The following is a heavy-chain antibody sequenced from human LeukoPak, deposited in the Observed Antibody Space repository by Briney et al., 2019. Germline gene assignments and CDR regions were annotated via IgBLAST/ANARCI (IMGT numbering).Heavy chain of an antibody. D-gene: IGHD3-22*01. V-gene: IGHV4-39*07. J-gene: IGHJ4*02. CDR1: GGSISSSSYY. CDR2: IYYSGST. Sequence: SETLSLTCTVSGGSISSSSYYWGWIRQPPGKGLEWIGSIYYSGSTYYNPSLKSRVTISVDTSKNQFSLKLSSVTAADTAVYYCARLTYYYDSSGYPIDYWGQGTLVTVSS. CDR3: ARLTYYYDSSGYPIDY.